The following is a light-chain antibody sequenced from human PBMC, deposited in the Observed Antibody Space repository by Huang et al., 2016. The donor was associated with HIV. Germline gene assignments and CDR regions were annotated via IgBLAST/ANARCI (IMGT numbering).Light chain of an antibody. CDR3: HQYNNWPPWT. V-gene: IGKV3-15*01. Sequence: EIVMTQSPATLSVSPGGRATLSCRASQSISSKLAWYQQKPGQAPRLLIYGASTRATGIPARFSGSGSGTEFTLTISSLQSEDFAVYYCHQYNNWPPWTFGQGTKVEIK. CDR1: QSISSK. CDR2: GAS. J-gene: IGKJ1*01.